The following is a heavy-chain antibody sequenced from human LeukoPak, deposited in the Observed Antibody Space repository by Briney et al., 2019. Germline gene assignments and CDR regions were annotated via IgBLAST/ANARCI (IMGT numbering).Heavy chain of an antibody. D-gene: IGHD3-10*01. CDR1: GGSISSSNW. CDR2: SFHSGST. Sequence: PSETLSLTCAVSGGSISSSNWWSWVRQPPGKGLEWIGESFHSGSTYSNPSLKSRLTMSVDISKNQFSLKLSSVTAADTAVYYCARGVKGLRGAFDIWGQGTMVTVSS. J-gene: IGHJ3*02. V-gene: IGHV4-4*02. CDR3: ARGVKGLRGAFDI.